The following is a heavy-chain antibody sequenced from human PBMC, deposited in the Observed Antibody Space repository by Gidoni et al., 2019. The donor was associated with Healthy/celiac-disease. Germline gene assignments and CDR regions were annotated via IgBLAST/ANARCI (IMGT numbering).Heavy chain of an antibody. Sequence: EVQLVESGGGLVQPGRSLRHSCTASGFTFGDYAMSWFRQAPGKGLEWVGFIRSKAYGGTTEYAASVKGRFTISRDDSKSIAYLQMNSLKTEDTAVYYCTRRPDDYVWGSYLTNAFDIWGQGTMVTVSS. CDR1: GFTFGDYA. V-gene: IGHV3-49*03. J-gene: IGHJ3*02. CDR3: TRRPDDYVWGSYLTNAFDI. CDR2: IRSKAYGGTT. D-gene: IGHD3-16*01.